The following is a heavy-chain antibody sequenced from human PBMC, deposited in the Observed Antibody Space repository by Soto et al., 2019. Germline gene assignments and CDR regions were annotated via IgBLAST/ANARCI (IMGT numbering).Heavy chain of an antibody. J-gene: IGHJ3*02. V-gene: IGHV4-30-2*01. D-gene: IGHD3-22*01. CDR3: PRWMSSSGYFRPFDI. Sequence: SETLSLTCAVSGGSISSGAYSWSWIRQPPGKGLEWIGFISHSGIADYNPSLKSRVTISVDVSKNQFSLRLSSVTAADTAMYYCPRWMSSSGYFRPFDIWGQATMVTVS. CDR1: GGSISSGAYS. CDR2: ISHSGIA.